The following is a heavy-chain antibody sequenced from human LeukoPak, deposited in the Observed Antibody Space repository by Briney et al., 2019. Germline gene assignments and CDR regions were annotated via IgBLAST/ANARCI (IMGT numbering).Heavy chain of an antibody. V-gene: IGHV4-4*02. CDR2: IHHDGRI. Sequence: SETLSLTCAVSGGSIDSTNWWTWVRQPPGKGLEWIGEIHHDGRINYNPSLKSRVTLSVDKSKNQFSLRLNSVTAADTAMYYCARSHDHLWGNYPDYWGQGTLVTVSS. D-gene: IGHD3-16*02. J-gene: IGHJ4*02. CDR3: ARSHDHLWGNYPDY. CDR1: GGSIDSTNW.